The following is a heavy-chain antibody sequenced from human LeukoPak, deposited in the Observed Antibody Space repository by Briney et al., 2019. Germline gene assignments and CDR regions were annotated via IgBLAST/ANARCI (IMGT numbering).Heavy chain of an antibody. D-gene: IGHD3-9*01. CDR3: ARTFFDWLLFMDPDYYFDY. CDR1: GGSISSSSYY. V-gene: IGHV4-39*01. Sequence: SETLSLTCTVSGGSISSSSYYCGWIRQPPGKGLEWIGSIYYSGSTYYNPSLKSRVTISVDTSKNQFSLKLSSVTAADTAVYYCARTFFDWLLFMDPDYYFDYWGQGTLVTVSS. J-gene: IGHJ4*02. CDR2: IYYSGST.